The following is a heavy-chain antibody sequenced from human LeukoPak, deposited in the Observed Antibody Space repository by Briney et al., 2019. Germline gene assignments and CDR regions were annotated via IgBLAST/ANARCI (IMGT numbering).Heavy chain of an antibody. V-gene: IGHV4-59*01. CDR1: SGSTTNYH. CDR3: ARGPTRYYFDY. Sequence: SETLSLTCTVSSGSTTNYHWSWIRQPPGKGLEWIGYIYYSGNTNCNPSLKSRVTISVDTSNNQFSLNLSSVTAADTAVYYCARGPTRYYFDYWGQGTLVTVSS. J-gene: IGHJ4*02. CDR2: IYYSGNT.